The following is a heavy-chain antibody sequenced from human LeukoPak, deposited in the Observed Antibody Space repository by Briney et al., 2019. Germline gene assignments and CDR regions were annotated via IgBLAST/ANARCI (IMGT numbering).Heavy chain of an antibody. Sequence: GGSLRLSCAASGFTFSSYSMNWVRQAPGKGLEWVSSISSSSSYIYYADSVKGRFTIFRDNAKNSLYLQMNSLRAEDTAVYYCARVDVGDGYNYYFDYWGQGTLVTVSS. D-gene: IGHD5-24*01. J-gene: IGHJ4*02. CDR3: ARVDVGDGYNYYFDY. V-gene: IGHV3-21*01. CDR1: GFTFSSYS. CDR2: ISSSSSYI.